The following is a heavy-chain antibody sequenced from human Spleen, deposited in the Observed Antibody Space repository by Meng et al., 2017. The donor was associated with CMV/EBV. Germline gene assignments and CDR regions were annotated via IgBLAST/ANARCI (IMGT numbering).Heavy chain of an antibody. Sequence: YWSWLRQPPGKGLEWIGEINHSGSTTYNPSLKSRVTISVDTSKNQFSLKLSSVTAADTAVYYCARESWRGRWVVPAVPQKKVNYFDYWGQGTLVTVSS. V-gene: IGHV4-34*01. CDR3: ARESWRGRWVVPAVPQKKVNYFDY. CDR2: INHSGST. J-gene: IGHJ4*02. D-gene: IGHD2-2*01. CDR1: Y.